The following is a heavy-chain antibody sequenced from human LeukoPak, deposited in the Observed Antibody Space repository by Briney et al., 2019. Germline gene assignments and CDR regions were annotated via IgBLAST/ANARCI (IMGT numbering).Heavy chain of an antibody. CDR2: VKHSGSSGST. CDR1: GGSIAVNHYY. Sequence: SETLSLTCSVSGGSIAVNHYYWGWIRQPPGKGLEWIGEVKHSGSSGSTNYNPSLKSRVTISVDTSKNQFSLKLSSVTAADTAVYYCARASRRYSSSRAPFYWGQGTLVAVSS. J-gene: IGHJ4*02. V-gene: IGHV4-34*01. D-gene: IGHD6-13*01. CDR3: ARASRRYSSSRAPFY.